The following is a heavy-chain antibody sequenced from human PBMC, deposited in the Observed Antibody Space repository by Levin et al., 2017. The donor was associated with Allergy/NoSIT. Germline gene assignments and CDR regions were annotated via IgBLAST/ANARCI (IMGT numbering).Heavy chain of an antibody. V-gene: IGHV4-30-4*01. CDR1: GGSISSGDYY. Sequence: PSETLSLTCTVSGGSISSGDYYWSWIRQPPGKGLEWIGYIYYSGSTYYNPSLKSRVTISVDTSKNQFSLKLSSVTAADTAVYYCARETTYDYVWGSYRSRVFDPWGQGTLVTVSS. D-gene: IGHD3-16*02. J-gene: IGHJ5*02. CDR2: IYYSGST. CDR3: ARETTYDYVWGSYRSRVFDP.